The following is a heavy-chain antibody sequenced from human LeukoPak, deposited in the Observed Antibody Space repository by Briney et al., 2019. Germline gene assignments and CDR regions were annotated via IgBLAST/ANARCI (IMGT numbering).Heavy chain of an antibody. CDR1: GYNFTNYW. V-gene: IGHV5-51*03. D-gene: IGHD3-16*01. Sequence: GESLKISCKGYGYNFTNYWSGWVRQMPGKGLEWMGIIYPGDSDVRYSPSFQGQVTISADKSINTAYLQRSSLKASDTAIYYCARGGSHFEYWGQGTLVTVSS. J-gene: IGHJ4*02. CDR2: IYPGDSDV. CDR3: ARGGSHFEY.